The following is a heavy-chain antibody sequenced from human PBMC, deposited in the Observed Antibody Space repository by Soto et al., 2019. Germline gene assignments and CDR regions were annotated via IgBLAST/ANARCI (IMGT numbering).Heavy chain of an antibody. CDR1: GYTFTGYY. CDR2: INPNSGGT. Sequence: ASVKVSCKASGYTFTGYYMHWGRQAPGQGLEWMGWINPNSGGTNYAQKFQGWVTMTRDTSITTAYMELSRLRSDDTAMYYCARAAGYSSPYYNGLDVWGQGPTVTVSS. CDR3: ARAAGYSSPYYNGLDV. D-gene: IGHD6-19*01. V-gene: IGHV1-2*04. J-gene: IGHJ6*02.